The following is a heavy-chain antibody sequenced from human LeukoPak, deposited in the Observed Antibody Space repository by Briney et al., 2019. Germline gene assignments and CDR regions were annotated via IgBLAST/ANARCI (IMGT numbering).Heavy chain of an antibody. J-gene: IGHJ5*02. V-gene: IGHV4-30-2*01. CDR2: IYHSGST. CDR3: ARGYCSSTSCYTAPLDP. CDR1: GGSISSGGYS. Sequence: SETLSLTCAVSGGSISSGGYSWSWIRQPPGKGLEWIGYIYHSGSTYYNPSLKSRVTISVDTSKNQFSLKLSSVTAADTAVYYCARGYCSSTSCYTAPLDPWGQGTLVTVSS. D-gene: IGHD2-2*02.